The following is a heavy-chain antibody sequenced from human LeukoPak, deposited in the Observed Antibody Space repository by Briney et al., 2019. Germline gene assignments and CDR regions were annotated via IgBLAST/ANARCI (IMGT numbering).Heavy chain of an antibody. J-gene: IGHJ3*02. D-gene: IGHD3-22*01. V-gene: IGHV3-53*01. CDR3: ASPSSGQSFDI. CDR2: MYSGGTT. Sequence: PGGSPRLSCAASGFTVSNNYMNWVRQAPGKGLEWVSVMYSGGTTYYADSVKGRFSISRDKSKNTVFLQMSSLKAEDTAVYYCASPSSGQSFDIWGQGTTVTVSS. CDR1: GFTVSNNY.